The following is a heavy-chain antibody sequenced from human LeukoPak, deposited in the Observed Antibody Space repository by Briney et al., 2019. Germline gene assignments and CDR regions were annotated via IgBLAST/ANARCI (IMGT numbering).Heavy chain of an antibody. CDR1: GFTFSSFS. J-gene: IGHJ4*02. CDR3: ARMNYVSSGWGAHFGC. CDR2: IRSGGTNT. D-gene: IGHD1-7*01. Sequence: PGGSLRLSCAASGFTFSSFSMNWVRQAPGEGLEWVSYIRSGGTNTDYTGSVKGRFTISRDNAKNTLYLQMNSLRAEDTAVYYCARMNYVSSGWGAHFGCWGPGTLVTVS. V-gene: IGHV3-48*04.